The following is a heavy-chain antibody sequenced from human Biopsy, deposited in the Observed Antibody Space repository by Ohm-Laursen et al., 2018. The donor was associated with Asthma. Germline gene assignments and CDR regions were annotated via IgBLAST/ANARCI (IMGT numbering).Heavy chain of an antibody. Sequence: GTLSLTCTVSGGSMSSSSYYWGWIRQPPGKGLEWMGSISYTGSAYHNPSLKSRVTISVDTSKNHFSLKLSSVTAADTAAYYCARHWDWGSFFDYWGQGTPVTVSS. J-gene: IGHJ4*02. D-gene: IGHD7-27*01. CDR3: ARHWDWGSFFDY. CDR1: GGSMSSSSYY. V-gene: IGHV4-39*01. CDR2: ISYTGSA.